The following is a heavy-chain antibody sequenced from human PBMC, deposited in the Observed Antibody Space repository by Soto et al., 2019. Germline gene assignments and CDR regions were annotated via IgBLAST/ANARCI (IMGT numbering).Heavy chain of an antibody. CDR1: GYTFTSYG. V-gene: IGHV1-18*01. D-gene: IGHD3-22*01. J-gene: IGHJ6*02. CDR3: ARPYYYDSSGYPYYYYAMDV. Sequence: ASVKVSCKAYGYTFTSYGISWVRQAPGQGLEWMGWISAYNGNTNYAQNLQGRVTMTTDTSTTTAYMELRSLRSDDTAVYYCARPYYYDSSGYPYYYYAMDVWGQGTTVTVSS. CDR2: ISAYNGNT.